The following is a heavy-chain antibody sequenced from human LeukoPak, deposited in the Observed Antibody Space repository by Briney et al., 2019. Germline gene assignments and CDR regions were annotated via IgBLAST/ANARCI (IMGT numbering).Heavy chain of an antibody. Sequence: GESLKISCKGSGYSFTSYWIGWVRQMPGKGLEWMGIIYPGDSDTRYSPSFQGQVTISADKSVSTAYLQWSSLKASDTAMYYCAGGYCSSTSCSHDAFDIWGQGTMVTVSS. J-gene: IGHJ3*02. CDR1: GYSFTSYW. CDR3: AGGYCSSTSCSHDAFDI. CDR2: IYPGDSDT. V-gene: IGHV5-51*01. D-gene: IGHD2-2*01.